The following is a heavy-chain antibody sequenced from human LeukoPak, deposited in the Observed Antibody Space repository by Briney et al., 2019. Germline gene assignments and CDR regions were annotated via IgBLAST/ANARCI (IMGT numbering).Heavy chain of an antibody. CDR3: ARGGIAAAGERRYFDY. CDR2: IFYSGST. J-gene: IGHJ4*02. CDR1: SGSISTSNYY. V-gene: IGHV4-39*07. Sequence: SETLSLTCTVSSGSISTSNYYWGWVRQPPGKALEWIGNIFYSGSTYYSPSLKSRVTISLDTSRNQFSLKLSSVTAADTAVYYCARGGIAAAGERRYFDYWGQGTLVTVSS. D-gene: IGHD6-13*01.